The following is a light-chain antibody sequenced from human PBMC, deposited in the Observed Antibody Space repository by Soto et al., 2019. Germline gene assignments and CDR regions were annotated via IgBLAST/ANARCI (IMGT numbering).Light chain of an antibody. V-gene: IGLV2-14*01. CDR2: DVY. J-gene: IGLJ2*01. Sequence: QSALTQPASVSGSPGQSITISCTGTRSDIGAYNYVSWFQQNPGKAPKCMIYDVYSRPSGVSHRFSGSKSANTASLTISGLKAEDEAVYYCTSYTTTSTLALGGGTKRTVL. CDR3: TSYTTTSTLA. CDR1: RSDIGAYNY.